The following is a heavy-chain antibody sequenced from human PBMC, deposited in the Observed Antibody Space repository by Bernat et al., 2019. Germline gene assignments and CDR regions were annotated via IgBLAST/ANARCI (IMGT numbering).Heavy chain of an antibody. CDR2: IWYDGSNK. J-gene: IGHJ6*02. CDR3: ARSGTYYYSSGSYPYGMDV. D-gene: IGHD3-10*01. V-gene: IGHV3-33*01. CDR1: GFTFSSYG. Sequence: QVQLVESGGGVVQPGRSLRLSCAASGFTFSSYGMHWVRQAPGKGLEWVAVIWYDGSNKYYADSVKGRFTISRDNSKNTLYLQMNSLRAEDTAVYYCARSGTYYYSSGSYPYGMDVWGQGTTVTVSS.